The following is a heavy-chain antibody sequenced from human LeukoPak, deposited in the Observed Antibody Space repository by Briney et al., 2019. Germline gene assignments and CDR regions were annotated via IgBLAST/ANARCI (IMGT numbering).Heavy chain of an antibody. D-gene: IGHD6-19*01. Sequence: ASVKVSCKASGYTFTTYAIHWVRQAPGQRLEWMGWINAGNGHTKYSQKFQGRVTITRDTSASTAYMELSSLRSADTAIYYCAREASSGWYHLDYWGQGTLVTVSS. CDR3: AREASSGWYHLDY. CDR2: INAGNGHT. CDR1: GYTFTTYA. V-gene: IGHV1-3*01. J-gene: IGHJ4*02.